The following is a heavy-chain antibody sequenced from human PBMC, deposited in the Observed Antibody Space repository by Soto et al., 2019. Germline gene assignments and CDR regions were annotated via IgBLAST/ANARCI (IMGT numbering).Heavy chain of an antibody. D-gene: IGHD5-12*01. J-gene: IGHJ6*02. CDR3: AQVRGYSAFYFSLDV. CDR2: ISWDGTNT. V-gene: IGHV3-43*01. Sequence: EEQLVQSGGGVVKPGGSVTLSCTASGFTFDDYTMHWVRQAPGKGLEWVSLISWDGTNTYYADSVKGRFTISRDNSKHALHLQMNSLRNEDTASYYCAQVRGYSAFYFSLDVWGQGTTVTVSS. CDR1: GFTFDDYT.